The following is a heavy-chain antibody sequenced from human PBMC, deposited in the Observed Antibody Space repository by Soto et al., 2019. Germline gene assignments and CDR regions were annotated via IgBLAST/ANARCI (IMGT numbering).Heavy chain of an antibody. D-gene: IGHD5-12*01. CDR1: GGSVSSGAYY. Sequence: QVQLQESDAGLVKASQTLSLTCTVSGGSVSSGAYYWTWIRQRPGKGLEWIGYIYYSGSTYYSPSLKSRLFISRDTSKNQFSLRLSSVTAADTAMYYCARARLRAVYAFDIWGQGTMVTVSS. V-gene: IGHV4-31*03. CDR2: IYYSGST. CDR3: ARARLRAVYAFDI. J-gene: IGHJ3*02.